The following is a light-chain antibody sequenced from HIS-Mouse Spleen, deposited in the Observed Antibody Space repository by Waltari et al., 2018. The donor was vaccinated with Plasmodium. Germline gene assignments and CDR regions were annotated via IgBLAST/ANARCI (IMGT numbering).Light chain of an antibody. Sequence: QSALTQPRSVSGSPGQSVTISCTGTSSDVGGYNYVSWSQQHPGTAPKLMIYDVSKRPSGVPDRFSGSKSGNTASLTISGLQAEDEADYYCCSYAGSYTFDVFGTGTKVTVL. V-gene: IGLV2-11*02. CDR1: SSDVGGYNY. J-gene: IGLJ1*01. CDR2: DVS. CDR3: CSYAGSYTFDV.